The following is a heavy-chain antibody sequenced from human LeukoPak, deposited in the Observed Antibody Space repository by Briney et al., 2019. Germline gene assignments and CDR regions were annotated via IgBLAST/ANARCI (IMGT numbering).Heavy chain of an antibody. CDR3: ATISMAAAGTRFFDY. CDR1: GYTLTELS. Sequence: ASVKVSCKVSGYTLTELSMHWVRQAPGKGLEWMGGFDPEDGGTIYAQKFQGRVTMTEDTSTDTAYMELSSLRSEDTAVYYCATISMAAAGTRFFDYWGQGALVTVSS. D-gene: IGHD6-13*01. CDR2: FDPEDGGT. J-gene: IGHJ4*02. V-gene: IGHV1-24*01.